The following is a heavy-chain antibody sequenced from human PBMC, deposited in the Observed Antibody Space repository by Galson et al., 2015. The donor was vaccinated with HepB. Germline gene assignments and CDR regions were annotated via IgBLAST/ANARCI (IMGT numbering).Heavy chain of an antibody. J-gene: IGHJ4*02. V-gene: IGHV3-23*01. CDR2: ISGSGGST. D-gene: IGHD2-8*01. Sequence: SLRLSCAASGFTFDDYAMHWVRQAPGKGLEWVSAISGSGGSTYYADSVKGRFTISRDNSKNTLYLQMNSLRAEDTAVYYCAKWGMALGYWGQGTLVTVSS. CDR3: AKWGMALGY. CDR1: GFTFDDYA.